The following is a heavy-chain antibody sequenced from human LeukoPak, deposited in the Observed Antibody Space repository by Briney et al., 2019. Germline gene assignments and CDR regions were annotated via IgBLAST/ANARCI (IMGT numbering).Heavy chain of an antibody. D-gene: IGHD3-3*01. CDR2: ISYDGTKT. J-gene: IGHJ4*02. CDR3: AKDRSGMEYNFDF. Sequence: GRSLRLSCAASGFTFNTYGMHWVRQTPGKGLEWLSLISYDGTKTWYADSMKGRFTISRDNSQNTLYLRMDTLRPEDSAIYYCAKDRSGMEYNFDFWGQGALVTVSS. V-gene: IGHV3-30*18. CDR1: GFTFNTYG.